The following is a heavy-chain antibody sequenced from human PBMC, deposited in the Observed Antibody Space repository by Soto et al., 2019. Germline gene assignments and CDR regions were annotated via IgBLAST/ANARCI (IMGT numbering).Heavy chain of an antibody. D-gene: IGHD6-19*01. Sequence: TLSPTWVVSGGAVSGDDLYWSWIRHLPGKGLEWIANVYHTGTTYYNPSLKSRVSMSVDTSQNKFSLILASVTAADTAVCDCERALVTDYSSIESHYYFATEVCAKGT. CDR2: VYHTGTT. V-gene: IGHV4-31*11. CDR3: ERALVTDYSSIESHYYFATEV. J-gene: IGHJ6*03. CDR1: GGAVSGDDLY.